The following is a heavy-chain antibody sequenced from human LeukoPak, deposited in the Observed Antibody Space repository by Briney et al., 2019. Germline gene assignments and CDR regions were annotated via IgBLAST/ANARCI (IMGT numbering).Heavy chain of an antibody. CDR2: IYPGDSDT. CDR3: AREGYSGYGATENWFDP. V-gene: IGHV5-51*01. CDR1: GYSSTDYW. J-gene: IGHJ5*02. D-gene: IGHD5-12*01. Sequence: GESLKISCKGSGYSSTDYWIGWVRQMPGKGLEWMGIIYPGDSDTRYSPSFQGQVTISADKSISTAYLQWSSLKASDTAMYYCAREGYSGYGATENWFDPWGQGTLVTVSS.